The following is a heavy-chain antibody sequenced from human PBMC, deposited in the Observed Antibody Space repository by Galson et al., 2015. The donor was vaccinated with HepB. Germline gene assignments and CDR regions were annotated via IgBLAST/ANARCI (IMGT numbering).Heavy chain of an antibody. V-gene: IGHV3-23*01. CDR1: GFTFSSYA. J-gene: IGHJ6*02. Sequence: SLRLSCAASGFTFSSYAMSWVRQAPGKGPEWVSAISGSGGSTYYADSVKGRFTISRDNSKNTLYLQMNSLRAEDTAVYYCAKDQGIAVAAPYYYYGMDVWGQGTTVTVSS. D-gene: IGHD6-19*01. CDR2: ISGSGGST. CDR3: AKDQGIAVAAPYYYYGMDV.